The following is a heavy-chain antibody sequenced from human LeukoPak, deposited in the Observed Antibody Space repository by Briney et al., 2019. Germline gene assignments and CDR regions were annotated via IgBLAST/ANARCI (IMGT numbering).Heavy chain of an antibody. CDR2: ISAYNGNT. CDR3: GRDDKDSSGYLDY. CDR1: GYTFTNYG. V-gene: IGHV1-18*01. Sequence: TSVKVSCKASGYTFTNYGISWVRQAPGQGLEWMGWISAYNGNTNYAERFQGRVTMTTDTSASTAYMELRSLRSDDTAVYYCGRDDKDSSGYLDYWGQGTLVTVSS. J-gene: IGHJ4*02. D-gene: IGHD3-22*01.